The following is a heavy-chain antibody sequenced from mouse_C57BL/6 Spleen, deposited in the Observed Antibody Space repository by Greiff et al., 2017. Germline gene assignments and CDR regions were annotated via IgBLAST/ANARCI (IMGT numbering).Heavy chain of an antibody. CDR1: GYTFTDYE. Sequence: VKLMESGAELVRPGASVTLSCKASGYTFTDYEMHWVKQTPVHGLEWIGAIDPETGGTAYNQKFKGKAILTADKSSSTAYMELRSLTSEDSAVYYCTDVSGYFDYWGQGTTLTVSS. D-gene: IGHD2-3*01. CDR2: IDPETGGT. CDR3: TDVSGYFDY. V-gene: IGHV1-15*01. J-gene: IGHJ2*01.